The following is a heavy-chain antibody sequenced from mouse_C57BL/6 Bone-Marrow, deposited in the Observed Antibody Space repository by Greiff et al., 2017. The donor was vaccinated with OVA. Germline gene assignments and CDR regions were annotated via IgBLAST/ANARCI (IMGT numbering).Heavy chain of an antibody. Sequence: VQLVESGPELVKPGASVKISCKASGYAFSSPWMNWVKQRPGKGLEWIGRIYPGDGDTNYKGKFKGKATLTADKSSSTAYMHLSSLTSEDSAVYFCARGCNWVDYWGKGTTLTVSS. J-gene: IGHJ2*01. CDR1: GYAFSSPW. D-gene: IGHD4-1*01. CDR2: IYPGDGDT. CDR3: ARGCNWVDY. V-gene: IGHV1-82*01.